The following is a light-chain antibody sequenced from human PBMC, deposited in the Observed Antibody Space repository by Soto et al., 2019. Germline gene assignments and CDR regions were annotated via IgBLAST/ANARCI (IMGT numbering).Light chain of an antibody. CDR1: QGISSW. V-gene: IGKV1D-12*01. CDR2: AAS. J-gene: IGKJ4*01. CDR3: QQVNSFPLT. Sequence: DIQMTQSPSSLSASVIDRVSTIFLASQGISSWLAWYQQKPGKVPKLLIYAASSLQSGVPSRFSGSGSGTDFTLTISSLQPQDFATYYCQQVNSFPLTFGGGTKVDIK.